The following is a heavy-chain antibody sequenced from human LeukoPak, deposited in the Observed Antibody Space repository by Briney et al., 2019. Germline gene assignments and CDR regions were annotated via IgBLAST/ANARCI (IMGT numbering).Heavy chain of an antibody. Sequence: GGSLRLSCAASGFTFSSYAMSWVRQAPGKGLEWVSAISGSGGSTYYADSVKGRFTISRDNAKNSLYLQMNSLRDEDTAVYYCARDRHSSSWYAYYYYYMDVCGKGTTVTVSS. D-gene: IGHD6-13*01. CDR2: ISGSGGST. V-gene: IGHV3-23*01. CDR3: ARDRHSSSWYAYYYYYMDV. CDR1: GFTFSSYA. J-gene: IGHJ6*03.